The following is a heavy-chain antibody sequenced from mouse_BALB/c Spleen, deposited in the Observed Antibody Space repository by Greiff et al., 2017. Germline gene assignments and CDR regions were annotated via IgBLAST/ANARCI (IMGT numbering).Heavy chain of an antibody. J-gene: IGHJ3*01. CDR3: ASGGDYAWFAY. CDR1: GFTFSSYA. Sequence: EVQRVESGGGLVKPGGSLKLSCAASGFTFSSYAMSWVRQTPEKRLEWVASISSGGSTYYPDSVKGRFTISRDNARNILYLQMSSLRSEDTAMYYCASGGDYAWFAYWGQGTLVTVSA. D-gene: IGHD2-4*01. V-gene: IGHV5-6-5*01. CDR2: ISSGGST.